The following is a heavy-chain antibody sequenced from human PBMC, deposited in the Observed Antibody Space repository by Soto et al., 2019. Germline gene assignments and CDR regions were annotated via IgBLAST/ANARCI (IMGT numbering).Heavy chain of an antibody. CDR3: ARGDYYDSSGLDAFDI. J-gene: IGHJ3*02. Sequence: ASVKVSCKASGGTFSSYAISWVRQAPGQGLEWMGWISAYNGNTNYAQKLQGRVTMTTDTSTSTAYMELRSLRSDDTAVYYCARGDYYDSSGLDAFDIWGQGTMVTVSS. CDR2: ISAYNGNT. V-gene: IGHV1-18*01. CDR1: GGTFSSYA. D-gene: IGHD3-22*01.